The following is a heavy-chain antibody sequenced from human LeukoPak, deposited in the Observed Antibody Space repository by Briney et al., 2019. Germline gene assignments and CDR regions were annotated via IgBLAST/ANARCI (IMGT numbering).Heavy chain of an antibody. CDR2: IRYDGSNK. D-gene: IGHD3-10*01. CDR3: AKDSEYYYYGSGSYYPPSSTGGSHAGIDY. Sequence: GSLRLSCAASGFTFSSYGMHWVRQAPGKGLEWVAFIRYDGSNKYYADSVKGRFTISRDNSKNTLYLQMNSLRAEDTAVYYCAKDSEYYYYGSGSYYPPSSTGGSHAGIDYWGQGTLVTVSS. CDR1: GFTFSSYG. J-gene: IGHJ4*02. V-gene: IGHV3-30*02.